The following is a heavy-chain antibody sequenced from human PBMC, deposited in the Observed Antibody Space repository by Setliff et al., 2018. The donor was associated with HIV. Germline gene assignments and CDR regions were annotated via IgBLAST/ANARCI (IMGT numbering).Heavy chain of an antibody. CDR2: ITTYNSRT. J-gene: IGHJ4*02. Sequence: ASVKVSCKASGYTFTNFGIAWVRQAPGQGLEWLGWITTYNSRTSHAQKLQGRVTMTTDASTSTAYMELRSLRSDDTAVYYCARDGYFDWLLFDYWGQGTLVTVSS. CDR3: ARDGYFDWLLFDY. D-gene: IGHD3-9*01. CDR1: GYTFTNFG. V-gene: IGHV1-18*01.